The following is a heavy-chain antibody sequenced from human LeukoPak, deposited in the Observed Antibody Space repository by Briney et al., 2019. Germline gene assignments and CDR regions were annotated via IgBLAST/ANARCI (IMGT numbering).Heavy chain of an antibody. CDR3: ARVVGYYYYYMDV. Sequence: QSGGSLRLSCAASGFTVSSNYMSWVRQAPGKGLEWVSVIYSGGSTYYADSVKGRFTISRDNSKNTLYLQMNSLRAEDTAVYYCARVVGYYYYYMDVWGKGTTVTISS. CDR1: GFTVSSNY. CDR2: IYSGGST. D-gene: IGHD3-10*01. V-gene: IGHV3-53*01. J-gene: IGHJ6*03.